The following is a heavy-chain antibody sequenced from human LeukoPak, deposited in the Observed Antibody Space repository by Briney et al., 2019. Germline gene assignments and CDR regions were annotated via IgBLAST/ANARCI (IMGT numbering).Heavy chain of an antibody. J-gene: IGHJ4*02. CDR2: IYHSGST. CDR3: ARGRGAFIFDF. D-gene: IGHD5-12*01. Sequence: SETLSLTCAVYGGSFSGYYWSWIRQPPGKGLEWIGYIYHSGSTHYNSSLKSRLTISVDRSKNQFSLKLRSVTAADTAVYYCARGRGAFIFDFWGQGTLVTVSS. CDR1: GGSFSGYY. V-gene: IGHV4-34*01.